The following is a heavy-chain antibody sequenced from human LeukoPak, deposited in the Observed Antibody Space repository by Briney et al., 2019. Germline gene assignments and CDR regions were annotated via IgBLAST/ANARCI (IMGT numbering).Heavy chain of an antibody. J-gene: IGHJ4*02. V-gene: IGHV3-23*01. CDR2: ISGSGGST. Sequence: PGGSLRLSCAASGFTFSSYAMSWVRQAPGKGLEWVSAISGSGGSTYYADSVKGRFTISRDNSKNTLYLQMNSLRAEDTAVYYCAKGYIVVPAAIVYFDYWGQGTLVTVSS. CDR3: AKGYIVVPAAIVYFDY. CDR1: GFTFSSYA. D-gene: IGHD2-2*01.